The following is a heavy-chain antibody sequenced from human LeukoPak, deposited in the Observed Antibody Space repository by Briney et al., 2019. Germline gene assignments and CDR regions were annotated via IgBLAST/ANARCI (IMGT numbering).Heavy chain of an antibody. Sequence: SQTLSLTCTVSGGPISSGGYYWSWIRQHPGKGLEWIGYIYYSGSTYYNPSLKSRVTISVDTSKNQFSLKLSSVTAADTAVYYCARGVPTYYYDSSGARTLDYWGQGTLVTVSS. CDR1: GGPISSGGYY. CDR2: IYYSGST. J-gene: IGHJ4*02. D-gene: IGHD3-22*01. V-gene: IGHV4-31*03. CDR3: ARGVPTYYYDSSGARTLDY.